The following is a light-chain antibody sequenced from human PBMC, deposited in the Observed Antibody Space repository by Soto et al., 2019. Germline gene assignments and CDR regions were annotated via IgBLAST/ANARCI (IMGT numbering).Light chain of an antibody. J-gene: IGLJ3*02. V-gene: IGLV2-14*01. Sequence: QSVLTQPASVSGSPGQSITIPCTGTSSDVGGYNYVSWYQQFPGRAPTLVIYEVSNRPPGISNRFSGSKSGNTASLTISGLQTEDEADYYCSSYTTSSSWVFGGGTKLTVL. CDR2: EVS. CDR3: SSYTTSSSWV. CDR1: SSDVGGYNY.